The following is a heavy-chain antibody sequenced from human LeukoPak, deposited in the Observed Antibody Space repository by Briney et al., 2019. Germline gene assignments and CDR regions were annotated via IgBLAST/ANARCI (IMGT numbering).Heavy chain of an antibody. CDR3: AREWDYYDSSGYYHP. J-gene: IGHJ5*02. V-gene: IGHV1-8*01. Sequence: ASVKVSCKASGYTFTSYDINWVGQATGQGLEWMGWMNPNSGNTGYAQKFQGRVTMTRNTSISTAYMELSSLRSEDTAVYYCAREWDYYDSSGYYHPWGQGTLVTVSS. CDR2: MNPNSGNT. CDR1: GYTFTSYD. D-gene: IGHD3-22*01.